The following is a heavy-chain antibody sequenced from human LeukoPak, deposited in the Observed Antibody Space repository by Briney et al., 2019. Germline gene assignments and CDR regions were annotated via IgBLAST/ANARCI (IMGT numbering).Heavy chain of an antibody. CDR2: IYYSGST. CDR3: ARDSASMVRGVIIWSWFDP. Sequence: PSETLSLTCTVSGGSISSYYWSWIRQPPGKGLEWIGYIYYSGSTNYNPSLKSRVTISVDTSKNQFSLKLSSVTAADTAVCYCARDSASMVRGVIIWSWFDPWGQGTLVTVSS. J-gene: IGHJ5*02. V-gene: IGHV4-59*01. D-gene: IGHD3-10*01. CDR1: GGSISSYY.